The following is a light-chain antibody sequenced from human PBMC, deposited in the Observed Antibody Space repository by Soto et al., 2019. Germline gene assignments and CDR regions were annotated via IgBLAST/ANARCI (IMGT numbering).Light chain of an antibody. V-gene: IGLV2-14*03. Sequence: QSALTQPASVSGSPGRSVTISCTGSSSDVGDFNYVSWYQHLPGRAPKLIIYDVTNRPSGISYRFSASKSGRTASLTISEIQAEDEADYYCSSYSSSSTHVVFGGGTKLTVL. J-gene: IGLJ2*01. CDR3: SSYSSSSTHVV. CDR2: DVT. CDR1: SSDVGDFNY.